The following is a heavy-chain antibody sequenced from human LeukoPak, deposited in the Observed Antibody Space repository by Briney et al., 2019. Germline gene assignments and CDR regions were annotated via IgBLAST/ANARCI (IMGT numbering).Heavy chain of an antibody. V-gene: IGHV3-7*03. Sequence: GGSLRLSCAASGFTFSSYWMSWVRPAPGKGLAWVANIKQDGSEKYYVDSVKGRFTISRDNSKNTLYLQMNSLRAEDTAVYYCAKDRGIVVVMVDYWGQGTLVTVSS. CDR2: IKQDGSEK. CDR1: GFTFSSYW. D-gene: IGHD3-22*01. CDR3: AKDRGIVVVMVDY. J-gene: IGHJ4*02.